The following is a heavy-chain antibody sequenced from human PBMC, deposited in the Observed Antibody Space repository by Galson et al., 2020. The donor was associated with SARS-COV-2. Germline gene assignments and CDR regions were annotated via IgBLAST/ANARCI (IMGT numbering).Heavy chain of an antibody. CDR2: ISSSSYR. D-gene: IGHD3-22*01. CDR1: QFSFSTYY. CDR3: AKDREVVVIASAGMDV. Sequence: GESLKISCAASQFSFSTYYISWVRQAPGKGLEWVSSISSSSYRYYADSVKGRFTISRDNSKNTLYLQMNSLRAKDTAVYYCAKDREVVVIASAGMDVWGQGTTVTVSS. J-gene: IGHJ6*02. V-gene: IGHV3-21*01.